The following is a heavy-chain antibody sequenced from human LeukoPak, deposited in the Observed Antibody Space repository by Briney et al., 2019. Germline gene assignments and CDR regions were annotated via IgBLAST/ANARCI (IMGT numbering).Heavy chain of an antibody. CDR1: GYTFTNYA. Sequence: ASVKVSCNTSGYTFTNYAMNWVRQAPGQGLEWMGWINTNTGNPTYAQGFAGRFVFSLDTSVSTAYLQISSLKAEDTAVYYCAREMVRGVSDFWGQGTLVTVSS. CDR3: AREMVRGVSDF. J-gene: IGHJ4*02. V-gene: IGHV7-4-1*02. D-gene: IGHD3-10*01. CDR2: INTNTGNP.